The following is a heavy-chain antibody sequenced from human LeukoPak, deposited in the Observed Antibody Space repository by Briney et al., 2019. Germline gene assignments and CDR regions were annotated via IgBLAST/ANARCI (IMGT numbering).Heavy chain of an antibody. CDR2: IAAGGTT. CDR3: ARESPVAATGRSWFDS. Sequence: GGSLRLSCAASGFTFSSYAMSWVRQAPGEGLEWVSAIAAGGTTYYADSVKGRFTISRDNSKNTLYLQMNSLRAEDTALYYCARESPVAATGRSWFDSWGQGTLVTVSS. J-gene: IGHJ5*01. CDR1: GFTFSSYA. V-gene: IGHV3-23*01. D-gene: IGHD6-13*01.